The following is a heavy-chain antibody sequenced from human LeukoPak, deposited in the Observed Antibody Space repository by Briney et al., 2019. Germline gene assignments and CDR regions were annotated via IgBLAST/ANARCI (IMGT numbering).Heavy chain of an antibody. CDR3: AKGGLLEWLLFGAFDI. J-gene: IGHJ3*02. D-gene: IGHD3-3*01. Sequence: GGSLRLSCAASGFTFSSYGMHWVRQAPGKGLEWVAFIRYDGSNKYYADSVKGRFTISRDNSKNTLYLQMNSLRAEDTAVYYCAKGGLLEWLLFGAFDIWGQGTMVTVSS. CDR2: IRYDGSNK. CDR1: GFTFSSYG. V-gene: IGHV3-30*02.